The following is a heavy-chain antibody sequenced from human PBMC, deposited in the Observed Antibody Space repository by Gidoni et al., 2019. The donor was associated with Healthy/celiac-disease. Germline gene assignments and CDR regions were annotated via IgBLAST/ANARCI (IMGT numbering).Heavy chain of an antibody. CDR3: AKDHYYGLDY. V-gene: IGHV3-23*01. D-gene: IGHD3-10*01. CDR1: GFNFSTYA. J-gene: IGHJ4*02. CDR2: IGGSGDNT. Sequence: EVQLLESGGGLVQPGGSLRRSCAASGFNFSTYAMTWVRQAPGKGLEWVSLIGGSGDNTYYADSVKGRFTISRDNSKNTLFLQMNSLRGEDTAVYYCAKDHYYGLDYWGQGTLVTVSS.